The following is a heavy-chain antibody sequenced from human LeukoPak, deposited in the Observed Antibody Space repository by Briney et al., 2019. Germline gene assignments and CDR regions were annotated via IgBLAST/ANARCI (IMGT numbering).Heavy chain of an antibody. CDR2: ISTSSSYT. CDR1: GFTFRDYY. CDR3: ARGPHDWMYYDFRLLVNGWFDP. D-gene: IGHD3-3*01. V-gene: IGHV3-11*06. J-gene: IGHJ5*02. Sequence: GGSLRLSCAASGFTFRDYYMSWIRQAPGKGLEWVSFISTSSSYTNYADSVKGRFTISRDNAKNSLYLQMSSLRAEDTAVYYCARGPHDWMYYDFRLLVNGWFDPWGQGTLVTVSS.